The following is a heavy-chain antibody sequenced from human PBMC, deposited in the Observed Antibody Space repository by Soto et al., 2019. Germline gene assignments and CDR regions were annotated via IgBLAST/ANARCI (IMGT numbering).Heavy chain of an antibody. CDR2: ISSSGSTI. D-gene: IGHD3-16*01. J-gene: IGHJ5*02. V-gene: IGHV3-48*03. CDR1: GFTFSSYE. CDR3: ARDPIGDWFDP. Sequence: GGSLRLSCAASGFTFSSYEMNWVRQAPGKGLEWVSYISSSGSTIYYADSVKGRFTISRDNAKNSLYLQMDSLRAEDTAVYYCARDPIGDWFDPWGQGTLVTVSS.